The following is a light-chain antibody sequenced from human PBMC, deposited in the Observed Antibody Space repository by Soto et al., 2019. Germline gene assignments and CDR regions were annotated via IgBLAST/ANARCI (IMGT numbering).Light chain of an antibody. Sequence: DIQMTQSPSTLSASVGDRVTITCRASQSISSWLAWYQQKPGKAPKLLIYKASSLEGGVPSRFSGSGSGTEFTLTISSLQPDDVATYYCQQYSSFWTFGQGTMVEIK. CDR2: KAS. CDR1: QSISSW. J-gene: IGKJ1*01. CDR3: QQYSSFWT. V-gene: IGKV1-5*03.